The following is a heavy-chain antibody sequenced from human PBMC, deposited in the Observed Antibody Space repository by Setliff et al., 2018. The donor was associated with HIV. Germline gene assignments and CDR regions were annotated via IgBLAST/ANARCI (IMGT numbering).Heavy chain of an antibody. CDR1: GYRFSNHF. J-gene: IGHJ5*02. D-gene: IGHD6-6*01. V-gene: IGHV1-46*01. CDR3: AGSNRYSSSSNWFDP. CDR2: IDPTDGST. Sequence: VASVKVSCKSSGYRFSNHFIHWVRQAPGQGLEWMEVIDPTDGSTSFTQKFQGRVTVTRDTSTSTVYMELSGLKSEDTAMYYCAGSNRYSSSSNWFDPWGQGTLVTVSS.